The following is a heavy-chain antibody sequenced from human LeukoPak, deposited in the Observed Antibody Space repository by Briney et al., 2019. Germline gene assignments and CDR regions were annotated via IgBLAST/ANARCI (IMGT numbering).Heavy chain of an antibody. CDR2: IYYSGST. Sequence: SETLSLTCTVSGGSISSGGYYWSWIRQHPGKGLEWIGYIYYSGSTYYNPSLKSRVTISVDTSKNQFSLKLSSVTAADTAVYYCARLSTTMIVVVIKVWGQGTMVTVSS. J-gene: IGHJ3*01. CDR1: GGSISSGGYY. D-gene: IGHD3-22*01. CDR3: ARLSTTMIVVVIKV. V-gene: IGHV4-31*03.